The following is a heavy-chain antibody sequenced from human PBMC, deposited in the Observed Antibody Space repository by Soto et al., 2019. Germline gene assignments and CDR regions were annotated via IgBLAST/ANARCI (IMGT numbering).Heavy chain of an antibody. J-gene: IGHJ4*02. CDR1: GFTFSNYA. D-gene: IGHD6-25*01. V-gene: IGHV3-23*01. CDR2: ITGSGGGT. Sequence: EVQMLESGGGLVQPGGSLRLSCAASGFTFSNYAMTWVRQAPGQGLQWVSSITGSGGGTYYADSVKGRFTISRDNSKNTLVPQMNGLRGEDTAVYDGAKGVEQRGPCDHWGQGTQVTVSP. CDR3: AKGVEQRGPCDH.